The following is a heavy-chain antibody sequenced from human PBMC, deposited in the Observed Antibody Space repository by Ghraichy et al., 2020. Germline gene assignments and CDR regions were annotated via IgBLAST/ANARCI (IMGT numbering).Heavy chain of an antibody. J-gene: IGHJ4*02. CDR1: GFTFTSYW. CDR3: ARARLRLGELSLRSGYFDY. Sequence: GSLRLSCAASGFTFTSYWMSWVRQAPGKGLEWVANIKQDESEKYYVDSVKGRFTISRGNAKNSLYLQMNSLRAEDTAVYYCARARLRLGELSLRSGYFDYWGQGIQVTVSS. D-gene: IGHD3-16*02. CDR2: IKQDESEK. V-gene: IGHV3-7*01.